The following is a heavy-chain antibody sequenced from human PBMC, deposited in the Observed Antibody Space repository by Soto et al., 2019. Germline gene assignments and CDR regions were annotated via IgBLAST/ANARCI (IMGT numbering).Heavy chain of an antibody. CDR2: IKSKTDGGTI. J-gene: IGHJ4*02. CDR1: DLSFSNAY. V-gene: IGHV3-15*07. D-gene: IGHD2-15*01. Sequence: EVQLVESGGGLVKPGESLRLSCAASDLSFSNAYINWVRQAPGKGLEWVGRIKSKTDGGTIDYAAPVKGRFIISRDDSINTVYSQMNSMKTDEKAVYYFTTRGALGYWGQGTLVTVSS. CDR3: TTRGALGY.